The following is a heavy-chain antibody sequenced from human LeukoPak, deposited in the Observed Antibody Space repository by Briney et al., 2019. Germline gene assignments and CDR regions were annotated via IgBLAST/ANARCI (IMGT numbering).Heavy chain of an antibody. V-gene: IGHV3-53*01. CDR1: GFTVSTNY. CDR3: ARARVGCTNYAFDL. CDR2: IYSGGST. D-gene: IGHD2-8*01. J-gene: IGHJ3*01. Sequence: GGSLRLSCAASGFTVSTNYISWVRQAPGKGLKWVSVIYSGGSTYYADSVKGRFTISRDNSKNTVHLQVNSLRAEDTAVYYCARARVGCTNYAFDLWGQGTMVTVSS.